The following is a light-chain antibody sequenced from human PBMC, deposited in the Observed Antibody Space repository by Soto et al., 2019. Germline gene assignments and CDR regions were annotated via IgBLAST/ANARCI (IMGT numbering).Light chain of an antibody. Sequence: DIQMTQSPSTLSASVGDRVTITCRASQTISSWLAWYQQKPGKAPKGLIYKSSTLASGVPSRFSGGGSGTEFTITIISLQPDVFATYYCQQYNSFSYTFGQGTKLEIK. CDR3: QQYNSFSYT. V-gene: IGKV1-5*03. CDR2: KSS. J-gene: IGKJ2*01. CDR1: QTISSW.